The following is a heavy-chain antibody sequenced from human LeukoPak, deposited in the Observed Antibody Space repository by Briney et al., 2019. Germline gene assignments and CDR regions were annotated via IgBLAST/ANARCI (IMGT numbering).Heavy chain of an antibody. CDR2: INEYGSKK. CDR3: ARAATSTEGY. J-gene: IGHJ4*02. Sequence: GGSLRLSCAASGFTFSTYWMTWVRQAPGKGLEWVAGINEYGSKKSYVDSVKGRFTISRDNAQKSLYLEMNSLRAEDTAVYYCARAATSTEGYWGQGTLVTVSS. V-gene: IGHV3-7*03. CDR1: GFTFSTYW.